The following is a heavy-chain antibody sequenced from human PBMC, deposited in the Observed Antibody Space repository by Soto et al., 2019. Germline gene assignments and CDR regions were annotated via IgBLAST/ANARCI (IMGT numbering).Heavy chain of an antibody. CDR2: ISAYNGNT. CDR3: ARDKEAAGHSSKFDY. D-gene: IGHD6-13*01. V-gene: IGHV1-18*04. CDR1: GYTFTSYG. Sequence: GASVKVSCKASGYTFTSYGISWVRQAPGQGLEWMGWISAYNGNTNYAQKPQGRVTMTTDTSTSTAYMELRSLRSDDTAVYYCARDKEAAGHSSKFDYWGQGTLVTVSS. J-gene: IGHJ4*02.